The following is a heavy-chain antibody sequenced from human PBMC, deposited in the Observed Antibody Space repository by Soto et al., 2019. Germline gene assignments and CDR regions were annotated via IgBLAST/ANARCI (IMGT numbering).Heavy chain of an antibody. D-gene: IGHD3-22*01. V-gene: IGHV1-8*01. CDR1: GYTFTSYD. Sequence: ASVKVSCKASGYTFTSYDINWVLQATGQGLEWMGWMNPNSGNTGYAQKFQGRVTMTRNTSISTAYMELSSLRSEDTAVYYCARCSNDYDSSGYFYDWGQGPLVTVSS. CDR3: ARCSNDYDSSGYFYD. CDR2: MNPNSGNT. J-gene: IGHJ4*02.